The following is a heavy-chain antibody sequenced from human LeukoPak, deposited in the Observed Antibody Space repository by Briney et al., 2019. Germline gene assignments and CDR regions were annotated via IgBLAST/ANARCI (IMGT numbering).Heavy chain of an antibody. Sequence: SETLSLTCTVSGGSISSYYWSWIRQPAGKGLEWIGRIYTSGSTNYNPSLKSRVTISVDTSKNQFSLKLSSVTAADTAVYYCARGWWGTTSSYYYYYYMDVWGKGTTVTVSS. CDR1: GGSISSYY. J-gene: IGHJ6*03. CDR2: IYTSGST. D-gene: IGHD2-2*01. CDR3: ARGWWGTTSSYYYYYYMDV. V-gene: IGHV4-4*07.